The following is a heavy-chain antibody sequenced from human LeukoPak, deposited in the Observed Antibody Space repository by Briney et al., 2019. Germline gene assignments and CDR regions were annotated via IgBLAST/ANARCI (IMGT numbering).Heavy chain of an antibody. V-gene: IGHV1-2*02. D-gene: IGHD1-26*01. Sequence: ASVKVSCKASGYTFTGYYMHWVRQAPGQGLEWMGWINPDSGGTNYAQKFQSRVTMTRDTSTSTVYMQLSRLRSDDTAVYYCAGAGYSGNYYYYFDFWGQGTLVTVSS. CDR3: AGAGYSGNYYYYFDF. J-gene: IGHJ4*02. CDR2: INPDSGGT. CDR1: GYTFTGYY.